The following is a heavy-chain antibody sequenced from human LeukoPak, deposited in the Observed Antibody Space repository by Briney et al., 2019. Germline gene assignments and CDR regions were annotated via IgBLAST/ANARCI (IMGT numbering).Heavy chain of an antibody. J-gene: IGHJ4*02. V-gene: IGHV4-61*02. Sequence: SETLSLTCTVSGGPISSGNYHWSWIRQPAGKGLEWIGRIYIGGSTNYNPSFKSRLTISIDKSKNQFSLKLTSVTAADTAMYYCAKSGGYGLIDYWGQGTLVTVSS. CDR1: GGPISSGNYH. D-gene: IGHD1-26*01. CDR3: AKSGGYGLIDY. CDR2: IYIGGST.